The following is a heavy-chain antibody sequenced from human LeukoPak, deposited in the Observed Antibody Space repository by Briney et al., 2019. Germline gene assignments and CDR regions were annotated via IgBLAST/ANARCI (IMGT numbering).Heavy chain of an antibody. CDR1: GFTFSNYG. CDR2: IWYDGSNK. J-gene: IGHJ6*02. V-gene: IGHV3-33*01. CDR3: ARAMTTLVKYGLDV. Sequence: GGSLRLTCAASGFTFSNYGMHWVRQAPGKGLEWVAVIWYDGSNKYYADSVKGRFTISRDNSKNTLYLQMNSLRAEDTAVYYCARAMTTLVKYGLDVWGQGTTVTVSS. D-gene: IGHD4-23*01.